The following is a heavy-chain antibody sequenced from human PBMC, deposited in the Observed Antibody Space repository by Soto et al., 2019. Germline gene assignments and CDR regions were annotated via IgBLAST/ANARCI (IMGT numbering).Heavy chain of an antibody. D-gene: IGHD6-13*01. V-gene: IGHV3-33*01. CDR1: GFTFSSYG. CDR2: IWYDGSNK. J-gene: IGHJ3*02. CDR3: ARTPSYSSSCYYAFDI. Sequence: QVQLVESGGGVVQPGRSLRLSCAASGFTFSSYGMHWVRQAPGKGLEWVAVIWYDGSNKYYADSVKGRFTISRDNSKNTLYLQMNSLRAEDTAVYYCARTPSYSSSCYYAFDIWGQGTMVTVSS.